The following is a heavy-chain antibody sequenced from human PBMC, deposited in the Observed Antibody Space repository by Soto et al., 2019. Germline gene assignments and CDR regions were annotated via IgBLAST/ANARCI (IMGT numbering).Heavy chain of an antibody. CDR3: AWSIAAAGRDADYYYYGMDV. D-gene: IGHD6-13*01. CDR2: ISSSSSYI. V-gene: IGHV3-21*01. Sequence: GGSLRLSCAASGFTFSSYSMNWVRQAPGKGLEWVSSISSSSSYIYYADSVKGRFTISRDNAKNSLYLQMNSLRAEDTAVYYCAWSIAAAGRDADYYYYGMDVWGQGTTVTVSS. J-gene: IGHJ6*02. CDR1: GFTFSSYS.